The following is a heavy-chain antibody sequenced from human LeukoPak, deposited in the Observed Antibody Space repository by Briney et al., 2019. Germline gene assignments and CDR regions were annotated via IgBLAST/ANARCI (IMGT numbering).Heavy chain of an antibody. J-gene: IGHJ4*02. CDR1: GFTFSSYG. V-gene: IGHV3-30*18. D-gene: IGHD5-24*01. CDR2: ISYDGSNK. Sequence: GGSLRLSCAASGFTFSSYGMHWVRQAPGKGLEWVAAISYDGSNKYYADSVKGRFTISRDNSKNTLYLQMNSLRAEDTAVYYCAKDPEMATITGHYFDYWGQGTLVTVSS. CDR3: AKDPEMATITGHYFDY.